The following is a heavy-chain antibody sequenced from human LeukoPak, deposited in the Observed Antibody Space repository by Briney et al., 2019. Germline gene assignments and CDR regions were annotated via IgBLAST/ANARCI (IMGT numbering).Heavy chain of an antibody. Sequence: GGSLRLSCAASGFTFSSYSMNRVRQAPGKGLEWVSSISSSSSYIYYADSVKGRFTISRDNAKNSLYLQMNSLRAEDTAVYYCARPHLHYYDSSGYYVYWGQGTLVTVSS. CDR1: GFTFSSYS. CDR3: ARPHLHYYDSSGYYVY. D-gene: IGHD3-22*01. CDR2: ISSSSSYI. V-gene: IGHV3-21*01. J-gene: IGHJ4*02.